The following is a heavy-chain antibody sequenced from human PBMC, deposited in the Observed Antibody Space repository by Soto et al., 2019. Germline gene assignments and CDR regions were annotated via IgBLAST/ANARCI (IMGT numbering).Heavy chain of an antibody. CDR1: GFTFSSYG. CDR3: ARVPVVVVAATKDDAFDI. J-gene: IGHJ3*02. Sequence: PGGSLRLSCAASGFTFSSYGMHWVRQAPGKGLEWVAVISYDGSNKYYADSVKGRFTISRDNAKNSLYLQMNSLRAEDTAVYYCARVPVVVVAATKDDAFDIWGQGTMVTVSS. V-gene: IGHV3-30*03. D-gene: IGHD2-15*01. CDR2: ISYDGSNK.